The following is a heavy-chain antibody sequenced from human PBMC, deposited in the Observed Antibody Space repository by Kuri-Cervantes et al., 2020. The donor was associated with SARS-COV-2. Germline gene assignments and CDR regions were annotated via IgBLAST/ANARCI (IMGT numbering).Heavy chain of an antibody. CDR2: IWYDGSNK. Sequence: GESLKISCAASGFTFSSYGMHWVRQAPGKGLEWVAVIWYDGSNKYYADSVKGRFTISRDNSKSTLYLQMNSLRAEDTAVYYCARDRYYDSSGPMIDYWGQGTLVTVSS. D-gene: IGHD3-22*01. CDR1: GFTFSSYG. J-gene: IGHJ4*02. V-gene: IGHV3-33*01. CDR3: ARDRYYDSSGPMIDY.